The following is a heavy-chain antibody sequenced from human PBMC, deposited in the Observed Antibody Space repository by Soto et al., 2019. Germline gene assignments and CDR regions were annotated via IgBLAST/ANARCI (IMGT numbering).Heavy chain of an antibody. CDR3: ARVDSYWYFDL. CDR2: ISSSSSTV. J-gene: IGHJ2*01. Sequence: EVQVEESGGGLVQPGGSLRLACAASGFQFSSYSMNWVRQAPGKGLEWVSYISSSSSTVYYADSVKGRFTMSRDNAKKSLYLQMNSLRAEDTAVYYCARVDSYWYFDLWGRGTLVTVSP. CDR1: GFQFSSYS. V-gene: IGHV3-48*01. D-gene: IGHD2-2*03.